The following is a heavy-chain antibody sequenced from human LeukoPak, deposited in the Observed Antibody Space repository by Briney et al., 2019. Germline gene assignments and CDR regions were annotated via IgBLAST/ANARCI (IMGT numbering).Heavy chain of an antibody. CDR2: IRSKAYGGTT. CDR1: GFIFGDYA. V-gene: IGHV3-49*04. D-gene: IGHD5-18*01. J-gene: IGHJ4*02. Sequence: GGSLRLSCTASGFIFGDYAMSWVRQAPGKGLEWVGFIRSKAYGGTTEYAASVKGRFTISRDDSKSIAYLQMNSLKTEDTAVYYCTSTGNVDTAINYWGQGTLVTVSS. CDR3: TSTGNVDTAINY.